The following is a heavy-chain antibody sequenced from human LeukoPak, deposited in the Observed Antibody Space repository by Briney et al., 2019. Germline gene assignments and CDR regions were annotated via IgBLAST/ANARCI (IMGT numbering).Heavy chain of an antibody. J-gene: IGHJ4*02. CDR3: AKVPGSESYIDS. D-gene: IGHD1-26*01. V-gene: IGHV3-30*18. CDR1: GFTFSSYG. Sequence: GRSLRLSCAASGFTFSSYGMHWVRQAPGKRLEWVAVISYDGSYEFYAESVKGRFTISRDNSKNTLYLQMNSLSDEDTAVYYCAKVPGSESYIDSWGQGTLVTVSS. CDR2: ISYDGSYE.